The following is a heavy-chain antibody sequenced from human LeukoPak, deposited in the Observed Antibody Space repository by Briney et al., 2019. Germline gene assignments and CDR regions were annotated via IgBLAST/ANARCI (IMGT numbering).Heavy chain of an antibody. CDR3: ARGNSGGAFGDLYYFMDV. CDR2: VNHRGSA. D-gene: IGHD1-1*01. J-gene: IGHJ6*03. V-gene: IGHV4-34*01. Sequence: AETLSLTCAVSGGSLSGYYWSWIRQSPGKGLEWIGEVNHRGSAHYNPSLKSRVTISLDTSKNQFSLTMNFVTAADASMYFCARGNSGGAFGDLYYFMDVWGKATTVSVSS. CDR1: GGSLSGYY.